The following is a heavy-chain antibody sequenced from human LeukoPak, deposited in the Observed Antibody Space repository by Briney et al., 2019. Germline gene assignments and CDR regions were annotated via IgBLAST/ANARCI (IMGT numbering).Heavy chain of an antibody. D-gene: IGHD3-9*01. V-gene: IGHV1-2*02. Sequence: ASVKVSCKASGGTFSSYAISWVRQAPGQGLEWMGWINPNSGGTNYAQKFQGRVTMTRDTSISTAYMELRSLRSDDTAVYYCARDLEHFDWLLYPRFDYWGQGTLVTVSS. CDR2: INPNSGGT. CDR3: ARDLEHFDWLLYPRFDY. CDR1: GGTFSSYA. J-gene: IGHJ4*02.